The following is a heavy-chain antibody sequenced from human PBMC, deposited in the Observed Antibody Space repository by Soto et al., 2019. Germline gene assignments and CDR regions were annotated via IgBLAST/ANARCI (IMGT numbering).Heavy chain of an antibody. Sequence: QVQLVQSGAEVKKPGASVKVSCKASGYSFTRHDINWVRQAPGQGLEWMGWINPSSGNTGYAQRFLGRLTMTTDTFKSKGYIELSGLKTGDPALYFRAREGNLVSGVIGLYGMDGLGQGTKVNVPS. D-gene: IGHD2-21*01. CDR3: AREGNLVSGVIGLYGMDG. CDR1: GYSFTRHD. J-gene: IGHJ6*01. V-gene: IGHV1-8*01. CDR2: INPSSGNT.